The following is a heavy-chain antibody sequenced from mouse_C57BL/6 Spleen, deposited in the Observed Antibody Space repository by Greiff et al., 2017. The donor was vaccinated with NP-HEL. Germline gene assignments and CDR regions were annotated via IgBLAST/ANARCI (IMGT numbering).Heavy chain of an antibody. V-gene: IGHV3-6*01. CDR3: AREVPTGAWFAY. CDR1: GYSITSGYY. D-gene: IGHD3-1*01. J-gene: IGHJ3*01. Sequence: EVQLQQSGPGLVKPSQSLSLTCSVTGYSITSGYYWNWIRQFPGNKLEWMGYISYDGSNNYNPSLKNRISITRDTSKNQFFLKLNSVTTEDTATYYCAREVPTGAWFAYWGQGTLVTVSA. CDR2: ISYDGSN.